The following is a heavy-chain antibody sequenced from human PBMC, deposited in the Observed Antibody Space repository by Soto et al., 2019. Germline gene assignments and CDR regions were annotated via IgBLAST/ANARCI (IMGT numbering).Heavy chain of an antibody. V-gene: IGHV1-69*13. CDR2: IIPIFGTA. D-gene: IGHD3-22*01. CDR3: ASWYYYDSSGYNNWFDP. CDR1: GGTFSSYA. J-gene: IGHJ5*02. Sequence: GASVKVSCKASGGTFSSYAISWVRQAPGQGLEWMGGIIPIFGTANYAQKFQGRVTITADESTSTAYMELSSLRSEDTAVYYCASWYYYDSSGYNNWFDPWGQGTLVTVYS.